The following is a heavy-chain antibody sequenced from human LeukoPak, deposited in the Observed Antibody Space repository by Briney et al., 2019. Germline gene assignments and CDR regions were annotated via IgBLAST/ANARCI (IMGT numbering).Heavy chain of an antibody. CDR3: GRDRVYSGSSATDY. D-gene: IGHD1-26*01. V-gene: IGHV4-31*03. J-gene: IGHJ4*02. Sequence: SETLSLTCTVSGASISSGHYYWTWIRQRPGEGLEWIGLISNSGDTYYNPSLKSRVTISIEMSKNQFSLRLTSVTAADTTLYYCGRDRVYSGSSATDYWGQGTLVTVSS. CDR2: ISNSGDT. CDR1: GASISSGHYY.